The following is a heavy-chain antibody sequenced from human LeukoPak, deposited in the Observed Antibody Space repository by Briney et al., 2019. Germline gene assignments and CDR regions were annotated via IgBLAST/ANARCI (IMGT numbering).Heavy chain of an antibody. CDR2: INPSGGST. J-gene: IGHJ6*02. CDR1: GYTFTSYY. Sequence: GASVKVSCKASGYTFTSYYMHWVRQAPGQGLEWMGIINPSGGSTSYAQKFQGRVTMTRDTSTSTVYMELSSLRSEDTAVYYCAREGGRDGYNAYYYYYYGMDVWGQGTTVTVSS. CDR3: AREGGRDGYNAYYYYYYGMDV. D-gene: IGHD5-24*01. V-gene: IGHV1-46*01.